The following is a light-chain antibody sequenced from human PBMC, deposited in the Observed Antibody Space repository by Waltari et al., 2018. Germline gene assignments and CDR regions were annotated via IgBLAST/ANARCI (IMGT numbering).Light chain of an antibody. J-gene: IGLJ3*02. CDR1: TGAVTSGHW. CDR2: DTS. Sequence: QAVVTQESSLTVSPGGTVTLTCGSSTGAVTSGHWPHGFQQKPGQAPRTLISDTSNKASLAPARFSGSLLGGKAALTRSGAQAEDEAEFYCLLSYSGTWVFGGGTKLTVL. V-gene: IGLV7-46*01. CDR3: LLSYSGTWV.